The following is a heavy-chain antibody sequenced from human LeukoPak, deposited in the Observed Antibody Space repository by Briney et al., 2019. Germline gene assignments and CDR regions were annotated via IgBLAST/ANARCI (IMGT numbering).Heavy chain of an antibody. CDR3: ARGIRSDWHILGNDYFYYYMDV. J-gene: IGHJ6*03. D-gene: IGHD7-27*01. CDR1: GFTFSSYG. V-gene: IGHV3-30*02. Sequence: QPGGSLRLSCAASGFTFSSYGIHWVRQAPGKGLEWVTFIGYDGRNKYYADSVKGRFTISRDNAKNSLYLQMNSLRAEDTAVYFCARGIRSDWHILGNDYFYYYMDVWGKGTTVTVSS. CDR2: IGYDGRNK.